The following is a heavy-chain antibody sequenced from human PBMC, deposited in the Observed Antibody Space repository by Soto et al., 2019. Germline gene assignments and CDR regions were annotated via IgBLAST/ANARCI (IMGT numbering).Heavy chain of an antibody. V-gene: IGHV1-18*01. CDR2: ISAYNGNT. CDR1: GYTFTSYG. J-gene: IGHJ4*02. D-gene: IGHD3-16*01. CDR3: AKTPTTYDNVPIFDQ. Sequence: ASVKVSCKASGYTFTSYGISWVRQAPGQGLEWMGWISAYNGNTNYAQKLQGRVTMTTDTSTSTAYMELRSLRSDDTAMYYCAKTPTTYDNVPIFDQWGQGTLVTVSS.